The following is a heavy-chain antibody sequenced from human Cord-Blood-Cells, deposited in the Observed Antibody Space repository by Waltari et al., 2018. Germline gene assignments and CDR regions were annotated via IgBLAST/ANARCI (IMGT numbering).Heavy chain of an antibody. CDR2: IYYSGST. D-gene: IGHD6-19*01. V-gene: IGHV4-39*07. CDR3: ARRTYSSGWYDY. CDR1: SSSYY. Sequence: SSSYYWGWIRQPPGKGLEWIGSIYYSGSTYYNPSLKSRVTISVDTSKNQFSLKLSSVTAADTAVYYCARRTYSSGWYDYWGQGTLVTVSS. J-gene: IGHJ4*02.